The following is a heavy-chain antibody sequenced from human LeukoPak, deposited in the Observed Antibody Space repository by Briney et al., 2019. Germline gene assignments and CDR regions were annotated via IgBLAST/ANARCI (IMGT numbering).Heavy chain of an antibody. CDR3: AKDGEYYYDSSGYYA. CDR1: GFTFSSYA. J-gene: IGHJ5*02. CDR2: ISGSGGST. V-gene: IGHV3-23*01. Sequence: GGSLRLSCAASGFTFSSYAMSWFRQAPGKGLEWVSAISGSGGSTYYADSVKGRFTISRDNSKNTLYLQMNSLRAEDTAVYYCAKDGEYYYDSSGYYAWGQGTLVTVSS. D-gene: IGHD3-22*01.